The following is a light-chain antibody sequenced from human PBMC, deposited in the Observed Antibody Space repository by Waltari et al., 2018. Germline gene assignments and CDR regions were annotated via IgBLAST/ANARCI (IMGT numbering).Light chain of an antibody. CDR2: DVF. CDR1: HSVDTS. CDR3: QQRRDWPIT. Sequence: TLSCRASHSVDTSLAWYQQKLGQAPRLLIYDVFYRATGIPARFSDRGSGTDFTLTISSLEPEDFALYFCQQRRDWPITFGQGTRLEIK. J-gene: IGKJ5*01. V-gene: IGKV3-11*01.